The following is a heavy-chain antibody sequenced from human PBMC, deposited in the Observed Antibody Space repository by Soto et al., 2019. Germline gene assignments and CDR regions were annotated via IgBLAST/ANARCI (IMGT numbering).Heavy chain of an antibody. J-gene: IGHJ4*02. D-gene: IGHD3-10*01. CDR1: GSSFSSYS. V-gene: IGHV3-48*02. CDR3: ARDRYGSGSLFDS. CDR2: ISGTGSI. Sequence: PGGSLRLSCAASGSSFSSYSMNWVRQAPGKGLEWLSYISGTGSIYYADSVKGRFTISRDNAKQSLYLQMNSLRDEDAAVYYCARDRYGSGSLFDSWGQGTLVTVSS.